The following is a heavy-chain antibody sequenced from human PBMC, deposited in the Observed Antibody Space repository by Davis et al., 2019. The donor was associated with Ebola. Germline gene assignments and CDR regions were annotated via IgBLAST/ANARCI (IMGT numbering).Heavy chain of an antibody. CDR3: ARRRVGMDV. CDR1: GYTFSSYY. CDR2: MNPNSGNT. V-gene: IGHV1-8*02. J-gene: IGHJ6*02. Sequence: ASVKVSCKASGYTFSSYYMHWVRQATGQGLEWMGWMNPNSGNTGYAQKFQGRVTMTRNTSISTAYLQWSSLKASDTAMYYCARRRVGMDVWGQGTTVTVSS.